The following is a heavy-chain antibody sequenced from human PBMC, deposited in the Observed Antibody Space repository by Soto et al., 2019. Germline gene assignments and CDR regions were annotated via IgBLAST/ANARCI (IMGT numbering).Heavy chain of an antibody. D-gene: IGHD3-10*01. J-gene: IGHJ4*02. V-gene: IGHV4-31*03. CDR2: DYYSGRT. CDR1: GCAISSCVYY. Sequence: TLTLSSTVSGCAISSCVYYWSWGRQQPGKGFEKIGYDYYSGRTDYNPSHKSRVTITVHTSKNQCPLTLSAVTVADTAVYYSAHYRSKRFDYWGQGXLVTVYS. CDR3: AHYRSKRFDY.